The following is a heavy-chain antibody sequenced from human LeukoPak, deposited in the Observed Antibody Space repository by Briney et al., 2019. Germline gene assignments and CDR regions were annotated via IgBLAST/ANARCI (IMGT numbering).Heavy chain of an antibody. CDR1: GYTFTKYG. J-gene: IGHJ4*02. CDR2: INTNTGNP. CDR3: AKNGLGAVVKTD. Sequence: GASVKVSCKASGYTFTKYGVYWVRQAPGQGLEWMGWINTNTGNPTYAQGFTGRIVFSLDTSVSTAYLQISSLKAEDSAVYYCAKNGLGAVVKTDWGQGTLVTVSS. V-gene: IGHV7-4-1*02. D-gene: IGHD3-22*01.